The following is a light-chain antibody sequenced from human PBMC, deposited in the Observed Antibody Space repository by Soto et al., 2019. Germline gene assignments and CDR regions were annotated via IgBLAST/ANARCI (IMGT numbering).Light chain of an antibody. CDR3: QQYGDSPPGK. CDR1: QIVCSGY. Sequence: EIVLTQSPVTLSFSPGEIATLSCRARQIVCSGYLAWYQQKPGQAPRLLIYGASSRATGIPDRFSGSGSGTDCTLTISRLEPGDFAVYYCQQYGDSPPGKFGQGTKVDIK. CDR2: GAS. J-gene: IGKJ1*01. V-gene: IGKV3-20*01.